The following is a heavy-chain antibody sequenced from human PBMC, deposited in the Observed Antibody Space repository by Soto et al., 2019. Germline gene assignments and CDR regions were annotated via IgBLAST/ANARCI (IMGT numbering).Heavy chain of an antibody. J-gene: IGHJ4*02. V-gene: IGHV3-23*04. Sequence: EMQLVESGGGLVQPGGSLRLSCAASGFTFSAYVMSWVRQAPGKGLEWVSSITSSGGGTYYADSVKGRFTVSRDNSKNTVYLQMNSLRDEDTAVYYCAKLTAAWGEGTLVSVCS. CDR1: GFTFSAYV. D-gene: IGHD6-13*01. CDR2: ITSSGGGT. CDR3: AKLTAA.